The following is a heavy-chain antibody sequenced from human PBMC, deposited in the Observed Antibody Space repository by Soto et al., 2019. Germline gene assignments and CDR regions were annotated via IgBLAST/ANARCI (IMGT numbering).Heavy chain of an antibody. V-gene: IGHV4-4*02. CDR2: IYHSGST. CDR3: AKIAAAGTTFDY. Sequence: QVQLQESGPGLVKPSGTLSLTCAVSGGSISSSNWWSWVRQPPGKGLEWIGEIYHSGSTNYNPSLTSRVXXXVXXSKHQFALKLSSVTAADPAVYYCAKIAAAGTTFDYWGQGTLVTVSS. D-gene: IGHD6-13*01. J-gene: IGHJ4*02. CDR1: GGSISSSNW.